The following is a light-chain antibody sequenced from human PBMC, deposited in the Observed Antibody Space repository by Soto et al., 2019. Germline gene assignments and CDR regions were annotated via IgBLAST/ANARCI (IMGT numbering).Light chain of an antibody. CDR2: DVT. CDR1: SNDVGAYNF. CDR3: SSYTRTATRYV. J-gene: IGLJ1*01. Sequence: LTQPASVSGSPGQSITISCSGTSNDVGAYNFVSWYQQHPGRAPKLILYDVTSRPSNVSNRFSGSKSGNTASLSISGLRPEDEADYFCSSYTRTATRYVFGSGTKVTVL. V-gene: IGLV2-14*03.